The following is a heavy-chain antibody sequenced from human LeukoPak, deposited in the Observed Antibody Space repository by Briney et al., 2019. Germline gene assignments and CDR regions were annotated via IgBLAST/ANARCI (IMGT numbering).Heavy chain of an antibody. J-gene: IGHJ6*03. CDR3: ARHPAMEWYYYYYYMDV. V-gene: IGHV3-7*01. CDR2: IKQDGSEK. Sequence: GGSLRLSCAASGFTFSSYWMSWVRQAPGKGLEWVANIKQDGSEKYYVDSVKGRFTISRDNAENSLYLQMNSLRAEDTAVYYCARHPAMEWYYYYYYMDVWGKGTTVTVSS. CDR1: GFTFSSYW. D-gene: IGHD5-18*01.